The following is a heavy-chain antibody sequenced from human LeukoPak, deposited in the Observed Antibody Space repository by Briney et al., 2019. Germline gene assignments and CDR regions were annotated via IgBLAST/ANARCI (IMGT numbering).Heavy chain of an antibody. Sequence: TSETLSLTCIVSGYSIRSGYYWGWIRQFPGKGLEWIGSIFHSGSTYYNPALRSRVTISVDTSKNQFSLKLSSVTAADTAVYYCATSGWYLLPGVYWGQGTLVTVSS. J-gene: IGHJ4*02. CDR2: IFHSGST. V-gene: IGHV4-38-2*02. D-gene: IGHD6-19*01. CDR1: GYSIRSGYY. CDR3: ATSGWYLLPGVY.